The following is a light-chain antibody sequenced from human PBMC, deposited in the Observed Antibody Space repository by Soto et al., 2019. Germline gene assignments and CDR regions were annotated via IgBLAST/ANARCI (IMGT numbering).Light chain of an antibody. V-gene: IGKV3-15*01. CDR2: GAS. CDR3: QLYNNWPSYT. CDR1: QSVSSN. Sequence: EIVMTQSPATLSVSPGERATLSCRASQSVSSNLAWYQQKPGQAPRLLIYGASTRATVIPDRFSGSGSGTEFTLTISSLQSEDFAVYYCQLYNNWPSYTFGQGTKLEIK. J-gene: IGKJ2*01.